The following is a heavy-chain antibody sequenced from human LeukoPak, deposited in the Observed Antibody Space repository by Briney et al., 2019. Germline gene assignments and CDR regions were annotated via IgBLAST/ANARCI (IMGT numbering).Heavy chain of an antibody. CDR3: ARVGDRDDY. D-gene: IGHD5-24*01. V-gene: IGHV1-69*05. CDR1: GGTLSSYA. Sequence: SSVKVSCKASGGTLSSYAISWVRQAPGQGLEWMGRIIPIFGTANYAQKFQGGVTITTDESTSTAYMELSSLRSEDTAVCYCARVGDRDDYWGQGTLVTVSS. CDR2: IIPIFGTA. J-gene: IGHJ4*02.